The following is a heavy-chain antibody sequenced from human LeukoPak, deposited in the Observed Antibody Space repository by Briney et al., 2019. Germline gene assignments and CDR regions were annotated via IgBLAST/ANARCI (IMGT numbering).Heavy chain of an antibody. V-gene: IGHV1-69*13. Sequence: SVKVSCKASGGTFSSYPVSWVRQAPGQGLEWMGAINPIFETGNYSQRFQGRVTITADESTSTVYMEINNLKSEDTAVYYCARLRSGGRGIYWFDPWGQGTLVTVSS. J-gene: IGHJ5*02. CDR1: GGTFSSYP. D-gene: IGHD3-16*01. CDR3: ARLRSGGRGIYWFDP. CDR2: INPIFETG.